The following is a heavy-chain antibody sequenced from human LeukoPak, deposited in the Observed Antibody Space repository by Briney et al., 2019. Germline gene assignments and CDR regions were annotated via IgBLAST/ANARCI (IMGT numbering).Heavy chain of an antibody. Sequence: GASVKVSCKASGYTFTGHYMHWVRQAPGQGLEWVGWINPNSGGTNYAQKFQGRVTMTRDTSISTAYMELSSLRSDDTAVYYCQRYSYEGAFHIWGQGTMVTVSS. CDR2: INPNSGGT. CDR1: GYTFTGHY. V-gene: IGHV1-2*02. D-gene: IGHD5-18*01. J-gene: IGHJ3*02. CDR3: QRYSYEGAFHI.